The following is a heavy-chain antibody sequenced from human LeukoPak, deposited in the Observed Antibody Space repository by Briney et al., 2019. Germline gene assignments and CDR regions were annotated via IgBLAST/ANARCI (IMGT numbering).Heavy chain of an antibody. Sequence: PGGSLRLSCAASGLTSGCCAMSWVRQAPGKGLEWVSAISGSGGSAYYADSVKGRFTVSRDNSKNTLYLQMNSLRAEDTAVYYCARESGSSSWFGGAFDIWGQGTMVTVSS. V-gene: IGHV3-23*01. D-gene: IGHD6-13*01. J-gene: IGHJ3*02. CDR1: GLTSGCCA. CDR3: ARESGSSSWFGGAFDI. CDR2: ISGSGGSA.